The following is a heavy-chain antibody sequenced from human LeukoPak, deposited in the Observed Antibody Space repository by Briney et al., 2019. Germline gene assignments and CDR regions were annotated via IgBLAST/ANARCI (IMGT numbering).Heavy chain of an antibody. CDR1: GLTFSSSW. CDR3: ARDLAFSRLDY. D-gene: IGHD2/OR15-2a*01. CDR2: INPDGIKR. V-gene: IGHV3-7*01. J-gene: IGHJ4*02. Sequence: GGSLRLSCAVSGLTFSSSWMDWVRQAPGRGLEWVASINPDGIKRYSADSVKGRFTISRDNARNSLYLQMDSLRVEDTAFYYCARDLAFSRLDYWGQGVLVTVSS.